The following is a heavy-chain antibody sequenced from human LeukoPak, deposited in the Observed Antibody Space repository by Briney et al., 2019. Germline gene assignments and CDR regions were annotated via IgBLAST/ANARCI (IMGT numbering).Heavy chain of an antibody. V-gene: IGHV4-38-2*02. CDR2: IYHSGST. CDR1: GYSISSGYY. D-gene: IGHD3-10*01. CDR3: ARGGYYGSGSYFWDY. Sequence: SETLSLTCTVSGYSISSGYYWGWIRQPPGKGQEWIGSIYHSGSTYYNPSLKSRVTISVDTSKNQFSLKLSSVTAADTAVYYCARGGYYGSGSYFWDYWGQGTLVTVSS. J-gene: IGHJ4*02.